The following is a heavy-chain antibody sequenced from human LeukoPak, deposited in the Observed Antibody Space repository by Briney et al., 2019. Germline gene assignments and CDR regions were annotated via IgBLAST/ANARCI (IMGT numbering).Heavy chain of an antibody. V-gene: IGHV4-39*07. Sequence: SETLSLTCTVSGDSSTNSIYYWAWIRQPPGRGLEWIGSIDYSGSTYYNPSLKSRVTISVDRSKNQFSLKLSSVTAADTAVYYCARDRSLVNAFDIWGQGTMVTVSS. D-gene: IGHD1-14*01. CDR3: ARDRSLVNAFDI. J-gene: IGHJ3*02. CDR1: GDSSTNSIYY. CDR2: IDYSGST.